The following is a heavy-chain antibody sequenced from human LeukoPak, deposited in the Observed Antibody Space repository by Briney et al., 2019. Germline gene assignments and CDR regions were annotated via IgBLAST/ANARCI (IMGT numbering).Heavy chain of an antibody. CDR1: GGSISSFY. V-gene: IGHV4-59*01. CDR2: ISYSGST. Sequence: SSETLSLTCTVSGGSISSFYWSWIRQPRGKGLEWIGYISYSGSTNYNPSLKSRVAISVDTSKNQFSLRLSSVTAADTAVYYCARFLAAAGMVDYWGQGTLVTVSS. D-gene: IGHD6-13*01. CDR3: ARFLAAAGMVDY. J-gene: IGHJ4*02.